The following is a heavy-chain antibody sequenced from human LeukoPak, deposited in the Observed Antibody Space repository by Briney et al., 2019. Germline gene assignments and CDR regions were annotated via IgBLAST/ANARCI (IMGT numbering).Heavy chain of an antibody. J-gene: IGHJ3*02. CDR1: GYTFTSYG. Sequence: GASVKVSCKASGYTFTSYGISWVRQAPGQGLEWMGWISAYNGNTNYAQKLQGRVTMTTDTSTSTAYMELRSLRSDDAAVYYCARVATRYYDSSGNDAFDIWGQGTMVTVSS. CDR3: ARVATRYYDSSGNDAFDI. V-gene: IGHV1-18*01. CDR2: ISAYNGNT. D-gene: IGHD3-22*01.